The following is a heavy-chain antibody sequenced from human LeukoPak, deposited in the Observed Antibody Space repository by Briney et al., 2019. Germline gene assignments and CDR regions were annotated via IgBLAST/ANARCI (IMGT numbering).Heavy chain of an antibody. CDR1: GYTLTGYY. J-gene: IGHJ3*02. CDR3: ATSGYTYGALDI. Sequence: ASVKVSCKASGYTLTGYYIHRVRQAPGHGLEWMGWIHPNSGGTNYAQNFQAWVTMTRDTSISTAYMELSRLRSDDTAVYYCATSGYTYGALDIWGQGTMVTVSS. V-gene: IGHV1-2*04. CDR2: IHPNSGGT. D-gene: IGHD5-18*01.